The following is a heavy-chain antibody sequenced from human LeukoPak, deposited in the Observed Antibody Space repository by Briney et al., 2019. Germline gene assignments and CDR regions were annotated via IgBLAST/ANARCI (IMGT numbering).Heavy chain of an antibody. D-gene: IGHD3-9*01. V-gene: IGHV3-23*01. J-gene: IGHJ1*01. Sequence: GGSLRLSCAASGFTFSSYAMSWVRQAPGKGLEWVSAISGSGGSTYYADSVKGRFTISRDNSKNTLYLQMNSLRAEDTAVYYSARDGHYDILTGYFQDWGQGTLVTVSS. CDR1: GFTFSSYA. CDR3: ARDGHYDILTGYFQD. CDR2: ISGSGGST.